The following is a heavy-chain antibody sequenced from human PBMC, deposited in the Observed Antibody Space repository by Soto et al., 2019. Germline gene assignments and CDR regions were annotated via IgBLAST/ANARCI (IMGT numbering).Heavy chain of an antibody. CDR3: ARRLVNRPVDP. J-gene: IGHJ5*02. D-gene: IGHD2-15*01. CDR1: GGSISSSNW. Sequence: SETLSLTCAVSGGSISSSNWWSWVRQPPGKGLEWIGQINHSGGTNYNPSLKSRVSISIDTSKNQFSLNLNSVSAADTAVYYCARRLVNRPVDPWGQGTLVTVSS. V-gene: IGHV4-4*02. CDR2: INHSGGT.